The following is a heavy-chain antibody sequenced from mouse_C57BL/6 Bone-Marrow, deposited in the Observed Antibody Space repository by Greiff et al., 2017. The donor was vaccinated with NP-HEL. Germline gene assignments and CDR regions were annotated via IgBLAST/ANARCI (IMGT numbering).Heavy chain of an antibody. D-gene: IGHD2-3*01. CDR2: ISYSGST. CDR3: ARSHDDPPHYAMDY. Sequence: EVQLVESGPGLAKPSQTLSLTCSVTGYSITSDYWNWIRKFPGNKLEYMGYISYSGSTYYNPSLKSRFSITRDTSKNQYHLQLNSVTNEDTATYYCARSHDDPPHYAMDYWGQGTSVTVSA. CDR1: GYSITSDY. J-gene: IGHJ4*01. V-gene: IGHV3-8*01.